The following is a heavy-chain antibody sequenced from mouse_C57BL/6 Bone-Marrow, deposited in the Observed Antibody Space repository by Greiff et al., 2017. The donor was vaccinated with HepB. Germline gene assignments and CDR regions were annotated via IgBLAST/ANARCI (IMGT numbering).Heavy chain of an antibody. CDR2: IYPRSGNT. J-gene: IGHJ2*01. CDR1: GYTFTSYG. CDR3: ADYYGISYRDY. D-gene: IGHD1-1*01. V-gene: IGHV1-81*01. Sequence: QVQLQQSGAELAKPGASVKLSCKASGYTFTSYGISWVKQRTGQGLEWIGEIYPRSGNTYYNEKFKGKATLTADKSSSTAYMELRSLTSEDSAVYFCADYYGISYRDYWGQGTTLTVSS.